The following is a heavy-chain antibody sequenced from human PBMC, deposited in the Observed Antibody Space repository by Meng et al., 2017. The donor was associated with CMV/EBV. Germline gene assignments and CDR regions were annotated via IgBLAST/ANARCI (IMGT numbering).Heavy chain of an antibody. CDR2: IYYSGST. V-gene: IGHV4-59*01. J-gene: IGHJ5*02. D-gene: IGHD3-3*01. Sequence: GSLRLSCTVSGGSISSYYWNWIRQPPGKGLEWIGYIYYSGSTDYNPSLKSRVTISVDTSKNQFSLKPSSVTAADTAVYYCARLGGVTIFGVVIPNWFDPWGQGTLVTVSS. CDR1: GGSISSYY. CDR3: ARLGGVTIFGVVIPNWFDP.